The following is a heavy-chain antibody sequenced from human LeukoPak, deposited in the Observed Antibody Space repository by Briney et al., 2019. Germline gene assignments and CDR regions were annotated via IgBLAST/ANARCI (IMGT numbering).Heavy chain of an antibody. CDR3: ARKLSSSFEGDAFDI. V-gene: IGHV3-7*03. J-gene: IGHJ3*02. CDR2: IKPDESEK. Sequence: PGGCLRLSCAASGFTFRNYWMSWVRQAPGKGLEGVANIKPDESEKYYVDTVKGRFTISRDNPKNSLYLQMNSLRPEDTAVYYCARKLSSSFEGDAFDIWGQGTMVIVSS. D-gene: IGHD6-6*01. CDR1: GFTFRNYW.